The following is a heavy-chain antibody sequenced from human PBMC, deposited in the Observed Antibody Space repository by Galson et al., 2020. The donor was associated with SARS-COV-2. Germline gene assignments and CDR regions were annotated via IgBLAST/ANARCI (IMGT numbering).Heavy chain of an antibody. CDR2: ISGSGETT. V-gene: IGHV3-23*01. D-gene: IGHD2-2*01. CDR1: GFTFSSYA. Sequence: GGSLRLSCAASGFTFSSYAMSWVRQAPGKGPEWVSAISGSGETTYYADSVRGRFTISRDNSKNTLVLQMNSLRAEDTAIYYCAKNGDCGRTTCLYGIVDCWGQGTLVTVSS. CDR3: AKNGDCGRTTCLYGIVDC. J-gene: IGHJ4*02.